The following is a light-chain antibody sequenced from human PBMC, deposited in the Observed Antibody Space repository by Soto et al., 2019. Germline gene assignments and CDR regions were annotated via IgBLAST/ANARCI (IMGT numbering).Light chain of an antibody. CDR1: YSNIGAYA. CDR2: STD. Sequence: QSVLAQPFSASGTPGQRVSISCSGGYSNIGAYALHWYQQLPGAAPKLLIYSTDQRPSGVPDRFSGAKSGTSASLAISALQSEDAAHYYCATWDDNLSGPVFGGGTKLTVL. J-gene: IGLJ2*01. CDR3: ATWDDNLSGPV. V-gene: IGLV1-44*01.